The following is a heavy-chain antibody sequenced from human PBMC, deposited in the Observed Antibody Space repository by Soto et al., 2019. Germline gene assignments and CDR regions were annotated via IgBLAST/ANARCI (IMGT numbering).Heavy chain of an antibody. CDR1: GYSFTACH. V-gene: IGHV1-46*01. D-gene: IGHD2-2*01. J-gene: IGHJ4*02. Sequence: ASVKVSCKASGYSFTACHMHLVRQPPGLGLDCMGIINPNTGQANIAQRLQGRVALTWDTSTSTVSMELSDLKSDDTAVYYCARARCSSSSFFLYYWGQGTPFTVSS. CDR3: ARARCSSSSFFLYY. CDR2: INPNTGQA.